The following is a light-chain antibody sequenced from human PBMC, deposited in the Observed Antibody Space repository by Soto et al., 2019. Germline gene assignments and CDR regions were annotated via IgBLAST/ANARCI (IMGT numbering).Light chain of an antibody. CDR2: EDS. Sequence: QSVLTQPASVSGSPGQSITISCTGTSSDVGGYNYVSWYQQHPGKAPKLMIYEDSNRPSGVSNRFSGSKSGNTASLTISGLQAEDEADYYCSSYTSSSTLYVVFGGGTKLTVL. V-gene: IGLV2-14*01. CDR3: SSYTSSSTLYVV. J-gene: IGLJ2*01. CDR1: SSDVGGYNY.